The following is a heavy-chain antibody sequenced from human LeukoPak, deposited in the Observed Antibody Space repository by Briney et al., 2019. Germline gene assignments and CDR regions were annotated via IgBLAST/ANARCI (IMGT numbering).Heavy chain of an antibody. CDR3: AREAVAGGSGSNYYYYGVDV. CDR2: IYTSGST. D-gene: IGHD3-10*01. CDR1: GGSISSGSYY. Sequence: SQTLSLTCTVSGGSISSGSYYWSWIRQPAGKGLEWIGRIYTSGSTNYNPSLKSRVTISVDTSKNHFSLKLSSVTAADTAVYYCAREAVAGGSGSNYYYYGVDVWGQGTTVTVSS. V-gene: IGHV4-61*02. J-gene: IGHJ6*02.